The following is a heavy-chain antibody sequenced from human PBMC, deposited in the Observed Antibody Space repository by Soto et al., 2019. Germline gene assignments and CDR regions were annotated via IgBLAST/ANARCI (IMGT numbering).Heavy chain of an antibody. CDR1: GYSISSGSY. CDR2: IYDSGVT. D-gene: IGHD7-27*01. V-gene: IGHV4-38-2*01. CDR3: AMRASGEPPYYFDS. J-gene: IGHJ4*02. Sequence: PSETLSLTCAVSGYSISSGSYWGWIRQPPGKGLEWIVSIYDSGVTYYNPSLKSRVTTSVDTSENQFSLNLNSMTAADAAEYYCAMRASGEPPYYFDSWGQGTLVTVSS.